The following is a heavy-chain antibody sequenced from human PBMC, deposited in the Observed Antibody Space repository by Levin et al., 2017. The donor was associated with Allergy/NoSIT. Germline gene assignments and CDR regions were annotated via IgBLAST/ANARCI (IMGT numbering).Heavy chain of an antibody. CDR1: GFTFSSYG. CDR2: ITYDGTNK. D-gene: IGHD3-10*01. V-gene: IGHV3-30*18. J-gene: IGHJ4*02. CDR3: AKDKTAKYESGSYLDV. Sequence: GGSLRLSCAASGFTFSSYGMHWVRQAPGKGLEWVAVITYDGTNKYYADSVKGRFTISRDNSKNTLYLQMNSLRAEDTAVYYCAKDKTAKYESGSYLDVWGQGTLVTVSS.